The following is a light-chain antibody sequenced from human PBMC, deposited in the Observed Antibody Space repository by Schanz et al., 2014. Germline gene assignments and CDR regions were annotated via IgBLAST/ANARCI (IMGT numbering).Light chain of an antibody. CDR2: EVN. Sequence: QSALTQPPSASGSPGQSVTISCTGTSSDVGGYNYVSWYQQHPGKVPKLLISEVNKRPSGVPDRFSGSKSGNTASLTVSGLQAEDEADYYCSSHTSGSTLLFGGGTKLTVL. CDR3: SSHTSGSTLL. V-gene: IGLV2-8*01. CDR1: SSDVGGYNY. J-gene: IGLJ3*02.